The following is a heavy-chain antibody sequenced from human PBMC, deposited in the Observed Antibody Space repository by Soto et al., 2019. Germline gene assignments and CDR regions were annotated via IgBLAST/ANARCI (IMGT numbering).Heavy chain of an antibody. D-gene: IGHD5-18*01. J-gene: IGHJ4*02. V-gene: IGHV4-34*01. Sequence: SSDTLSLTCAVYGGSFSGYYWSWIRQPPGKGLEWIGEINHSGSTNYNPSLKSRVTISVDTSKNQFSLKLSSVTAADTAVYYCARGGYSHGYYFDYWGQGTLVTVSS. CDR2: INHSGST. CDR3: ARGGYSHGYYFDY. CDR1: GGSFSGYY.